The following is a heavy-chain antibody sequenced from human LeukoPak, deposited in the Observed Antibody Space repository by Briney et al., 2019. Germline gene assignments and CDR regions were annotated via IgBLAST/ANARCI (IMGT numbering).Heavy chain of an antibody. CDR3: ARGTDSSSSGDY. J-gene: IGHJ4*02. Sequence: AASVKVSCKASGYTFTSYDINWVRQATGQGLEWMGWMNPNSGNTGYAQKFQGRVTITRNTSISTAYMELSSLRSEDTAVYYCARGTDSSSSGDYRGQGTLVTVSS. D-gene: IGHD6-6*01. V-gene: IGHV1-8*03. CDR1: GYTFTSYD. CDR2: MNPNSGNT.